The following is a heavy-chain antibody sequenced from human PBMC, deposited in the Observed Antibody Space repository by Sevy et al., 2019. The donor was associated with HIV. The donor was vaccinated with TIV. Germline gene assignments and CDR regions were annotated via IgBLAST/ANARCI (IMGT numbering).Heavy chain of an antibody. D-gene: IGHD1-26*01. CDR2: MNPNSGNT. J-gene: IGHJ6*02. Sequence: ASVKVSCKASGYTFTSYDINWVRQATGQGLEWMGWMNPNSGNTGYAQKFQGRVTMTRNTSISTAYMELSSLRSEDTAVYYCAGFRREYYYYGMDVWGQGTTVTVSS. V-gene: IGHV1-8*01. CDR1: GYTFTSYD. CDR3: AGFRREYYYYGMDV.